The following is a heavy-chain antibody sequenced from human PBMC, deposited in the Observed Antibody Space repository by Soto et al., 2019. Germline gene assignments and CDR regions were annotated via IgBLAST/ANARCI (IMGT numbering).Heavy chain of an antibody. J-gene: IGHJ4*02. V-gene: IGHV3-23*01. D-gene: IGHD3-22*01. Sequence: GGSLRLSCAASGFTFSSYAMSWVRQAPGKGLEWVSAIIGSGGSTYYEDSVKGRFTNSRDNSKNTRYLQINSLRAEDTAVYYCAKDQDAAYYDTSGYYDYWGQGTLVTVSS. CDR1: GFTFSSYA. CDR2: IIGSGGST. CDR3: AKDQDAAYYDTSGYYDY.